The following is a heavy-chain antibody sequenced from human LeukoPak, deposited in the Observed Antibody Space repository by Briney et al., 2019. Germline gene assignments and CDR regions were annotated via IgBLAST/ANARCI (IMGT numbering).Heavy chain of an antibody. CDR2: ISGGSGGDT. J-gene: IGHJ4*02. CDR3: AKAVYYGSGSFPLDY. CDR1: RSTFSNYA. D-gene: IGHD3-10*01. V-gene: IGHV3-23*01. Sequence: PGGSLRLSCAASRSTFSNYAMNWVRQAPGKGLEWVSTISGGSGGDTYYADSVKGRFTISRDNSKNTVYLQMNRLRVEDTAVYYCAKAVYYGSGSFPLDYWGQGTLVTVSS.